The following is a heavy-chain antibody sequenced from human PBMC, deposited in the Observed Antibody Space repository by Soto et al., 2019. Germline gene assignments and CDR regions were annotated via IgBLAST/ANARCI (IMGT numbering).Heavy chain of an antibody. V-gene: IGHV1-2*02. CDR2: INPNSGGT. CDR3: ARRDASAGLYYYYGMDV. D-gene: IGHD6-13*01. J-gene: IGHJ6*02. Sequence: GASVKVSCKASGYTFTGYYMHWVRQAPGQGLEWMGWINPNSGGTNYAQKFQGRVTMTRDTSISTAYMELSRLRSDDTAVYYCARRDASAGLYYYYGMDVWGQGTTVTVSS. CDR1: GYTFTGYY.